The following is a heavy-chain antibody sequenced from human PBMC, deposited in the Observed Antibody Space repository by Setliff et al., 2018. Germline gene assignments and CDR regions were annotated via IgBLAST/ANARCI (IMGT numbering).Heavy chain of an antibody. D-gene: IGHD7-27*01. J-gene: IGHJ3*02. V-gene: IGHV1-69*13. Sequence: SVKVSCKASGGTFSIYTISWVRQAPGQGLEWMGRIIPIFGTANYAQKFQGRVTITADESTSTAYMELSSLRSEDTAVYYCARDQTPYNWGFNNAFDIWGQGTMVTVSS. CDR2: IIPIFGTA. CDR1: GGTFSIYT. CDR3: ARDQTPYNWGFNNAFDI.